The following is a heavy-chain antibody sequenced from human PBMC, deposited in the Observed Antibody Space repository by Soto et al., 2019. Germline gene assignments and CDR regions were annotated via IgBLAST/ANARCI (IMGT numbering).Heavy chain of an antibody. Sequence: GGSLRLSCAASGFTFSSYAMHWVRQAPGKGLEWVAVISYDGSNKYYADSVKGRFTISRDNSKNTLYLQMNSLRAEDTAVYYCARVFGSYALHYYGMDVWGQGTTVTVSS. CDR2: ISYDGSNK. CDR1: GFTFSSYA. CDR3: ARVFGSYALHYYGMDV. V-gene: IGHV3-30-3*01. J-gene: IGHJ6*02. D-gene: IGHD1-26*01.